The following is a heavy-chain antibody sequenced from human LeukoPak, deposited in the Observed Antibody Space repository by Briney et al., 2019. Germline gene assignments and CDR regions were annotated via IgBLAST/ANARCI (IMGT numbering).Heavy chain of an antibody. CDR2: IYSGGST. D-gene: IGHD5-24*01. Sequence: GGSLRLSCAASGFTVSSNYMSWVRQAPGKGLEWVSVIYSGGSTYYADSVKGRFTISRDNSKNTLYLQMNSLRAEDTAVYYCARAGSDGYNWGYYFDYWGQGTLVTVSS. J-gene: IGHJ4*02. CDR3: ARAGSDGYNWGYYFDY. V-gene: IGHV3-66*01. CDR1: GFTVSSNY.